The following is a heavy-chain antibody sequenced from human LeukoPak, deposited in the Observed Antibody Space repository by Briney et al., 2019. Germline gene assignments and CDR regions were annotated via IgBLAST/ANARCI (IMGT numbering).Heavy chain of an antibody. CDR3: AKGGYCSGGSCYSDYFDY. CDR1: GFTFSSYA. J-gene: IGHJ4*02. Sequence: LPGGSVRLSCAASGFTFSSYAMSWVRQAPGKGLEWVSAISGSGGSTYYADSVKGRFTISRDNSKNTLYLQMNSLRAEDTAVYYCAKGGYCSGGSCYSDYFDYWGQGTLVTVSS. D-gene: IGHD2-15*01. CDR2: ISGSGGST. V-gene: IGHV3-23*01.